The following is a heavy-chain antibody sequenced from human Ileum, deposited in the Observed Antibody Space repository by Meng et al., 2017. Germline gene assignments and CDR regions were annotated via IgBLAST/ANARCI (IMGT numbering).Heavy chain of an antibody. V-gene: IGHV3-23*01. CDR1: ELTFSAFA. CDR3: AKQIATNLMQAFDL. Sequence: GESLKISCAASELTFSAFAMGWVRQAPGKGLEWVSTISGSGGGTYYADSVRGRFTIFRDNSKNALYLQMNSLRADDTAVYYCAKQIATNLMQAFDLWGQGTMVTVSS. D-gene: IGHD2-8*01. CDR2: ISGSGGGT. J-gene: IGHJ3*01.